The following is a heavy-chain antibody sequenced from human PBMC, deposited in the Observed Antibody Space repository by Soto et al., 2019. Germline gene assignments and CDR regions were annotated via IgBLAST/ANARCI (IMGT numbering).Heavy chain of an antibody. CDR1: GFTFSSYG. J-gene: IGHJ6*02. D-gene: IGHD6-6*01. Sequence: GGSLRLSCAASGFTFSSYGMHWVRQAPGKGLEWVAVIWYDGSNKYYADSVKGRFTISRDNSKNTLYLQMNSLRAEDTAVYYCARDMGDSSSSLTSTSYYYYGMDVWGQGTTVTVSS. CDR3: ARDMGDSSSSLTSTSYYYYGMDV. V-gene: IGHV3-33*01. CDR2: IWYDGSNK.